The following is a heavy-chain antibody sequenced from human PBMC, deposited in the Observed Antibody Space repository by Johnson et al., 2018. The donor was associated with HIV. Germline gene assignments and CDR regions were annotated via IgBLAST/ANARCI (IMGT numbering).Heavy chain of an antibody. D-gene: IGHD3-10*01. V-gene: IGHV3-15*01. CDR1: GITFSNAW. J-gene: IGHJ3*02. CDR2: VKSKTDGGTI. Sequence: VQLVESGGGLVKPGGSLRLSCAASGITFSNAWMSWVRQAPGKGLEWVGRVKSKTDGGTIDYAAAVKGRFIISRDDSKNTLYLQMNGLKTEDTAMYYCTTMSALWFGDIHVFGDGFDIWGQGTMVTVSS. CDR3: TTMSALWFGDIHVFGDGFDI.